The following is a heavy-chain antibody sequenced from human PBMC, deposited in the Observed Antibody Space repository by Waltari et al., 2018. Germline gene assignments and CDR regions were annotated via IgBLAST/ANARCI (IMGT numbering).Heavy chain of an antibody. CDR3: ATLGAYHGAFDV. CDR2: NYAGGGS. CDR1: GFIVSSNY. V-gene: IGHV3-53*02. Sequence: EVQLVETGGGVIQPGGSLRLSCAVSGFIVSSNYMSWVRQAPGKGVVWVSVNYAGGGSYSADSVSGRFTISRDNSKTTLYLEMNTLRADDTAVYYGATLGAYHGAFDVWGQGTMVTVSS. J-gene: IGHJ3*01. D-gene: IGHD3-16*01.